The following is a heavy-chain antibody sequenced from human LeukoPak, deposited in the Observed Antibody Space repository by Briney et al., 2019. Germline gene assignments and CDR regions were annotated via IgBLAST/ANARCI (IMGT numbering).Heavy chain of an antibody. V-gene: IGHV3-23*01. D-gene: IGHD3-22*01. J-gene: IGHJ6*02. CDR1: GFTFTTYA. CDR2: ISGSGGST. CDR3: AKGLDSSGYYYVGYYYYGMDV. Sequence: AGGSLRLSCAASGFTFTTYAMSWVRQAPGKGLEWVSAISGSGGSTYYADSVKGRFTISRDNSKNTLYLQMNSLRAEDTAVYYCAKGLDSSGYYYVGYYYYGMDVRGQGTTVTVSS.